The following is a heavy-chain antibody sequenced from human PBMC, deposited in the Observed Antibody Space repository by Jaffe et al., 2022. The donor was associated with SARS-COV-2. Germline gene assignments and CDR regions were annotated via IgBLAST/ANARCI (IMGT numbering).Heavy chain of an antibody. CDR1: GFTFSSYA. Sequence: QVQLVESGGGVVQPGRSLRLSCAASGFTFSSYAMYWVRQAPGKGLEWVAVISYDGSNKYYGDSVKGRFTISRDNSKNKLYLQMNSLRTEDTAVYYCARDRKTGYSSSCLEYWGQGTLVTVSS. CDR3: ARDRKTGYSSSCLEY. CDR2: ISYDGSNK. V-gene: IGHV3-30*04. J-gene: IGHJ4*02. D-gene: IGHD6-13*01.